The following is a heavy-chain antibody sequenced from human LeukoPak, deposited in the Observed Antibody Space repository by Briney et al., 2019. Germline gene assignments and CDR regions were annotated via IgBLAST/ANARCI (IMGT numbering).Heavy chain of an antibody. CDR3: AREDSGSYYNFYYFYMDV. Sequence: SETLSLTCSASGGSFSNHFWSWVRQPAGKGLEWIGRIYLSGNTNYNPSLKSRVTLSVDTSKTQFYLSLSSVTAADTAVYYCAREDSGSYYNFYYFYMDVWGKGTTVTISS. V-gene: IGHV4-4*07. D-gene: IGHD3-10*01. J-gene: IGHJ6*03. CDR1: GGSFSNHF. CDR2: IYLSGNT.